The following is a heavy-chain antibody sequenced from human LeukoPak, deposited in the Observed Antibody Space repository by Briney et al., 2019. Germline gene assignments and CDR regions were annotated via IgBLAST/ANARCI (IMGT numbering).Heavy chain of an antibody. Sequence: SVKVSCKASGGTFSSYAISWVRQAPGQGLEWMGGIIPIFGKANYAQKFQGRVTTTADESTSTAYMELSSLRAEDTAVYYCARDPTNTWIQLWPKNGNAFDIWGQGTMVTVSS. CDR2: IIPIFGKA. CDR3: ARDPTNTWIQLWPKNGNAFDI. D-gene: IGHD5-18*01. J-gene: IGHJ3*02. V-gene: IGHV1-69*13. CDR1: GGTFSSYA.